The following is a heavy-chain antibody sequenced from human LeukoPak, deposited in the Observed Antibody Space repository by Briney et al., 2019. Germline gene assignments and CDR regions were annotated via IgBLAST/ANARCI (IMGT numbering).Heavy chain of an antibody. CDR3: VRAGAAAHFWYSDL. CDR1: GFTFSSYW. J-gene: IGHJ2*01. V-gene: IGHV3-7*01. Sequence: QSGGSLRLSCAASGFTFSSYWMSWVRQAPGKGLEWVANIKQDGSDTKYVDSVKGRLTISRDNAKNSLYLQMNSLRAEDTAVYYCVRAGAAAHFWYSDLWGRGTLVTVSS. D-gene: IGHD6-13*01. CDR2: IKQDGSDT.